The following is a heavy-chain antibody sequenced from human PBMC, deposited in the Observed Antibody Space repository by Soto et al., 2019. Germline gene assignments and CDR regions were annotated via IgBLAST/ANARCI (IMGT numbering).Heavy chain of an antibody. J-gene: IGHJ4*02. V-gene: IGHV1-2*02. CDR3: ARGLFSRDGYNYLADY. CDR2: INPNSGGT. Sequence: GASVKVSCKASGYTFTGYYMHWVRQAPGQGLEWMGWINPNSGGTNYAQKFQGRVTMTRDTSISTAYMELSRLRSDDTAVFYCARGLFSRDGYNYLADYWGQGTLVTVYS. D-gene: IGHD5-12*01. CDR1: GYTFTGYY.